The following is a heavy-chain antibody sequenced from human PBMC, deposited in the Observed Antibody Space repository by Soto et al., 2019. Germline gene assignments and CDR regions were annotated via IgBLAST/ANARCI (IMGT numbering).Heavy chain of an antibody. CDR2: ITRDGSST. CDR3: ARGTHGYYYFDY. CDR1: GFSLSDYW. J-gene: IGHJ4*02. V-gene: IGHV3-74*01. Sequence: EVQLVESGGGLVQPGGSLRLSCAASGFSLSDYWMHWVRQAPGEGLVWLSRITRDGSSTNYADSVKGRFTISRDNAKNTLYLQVNRLRGEDTAVYYCARGTHGYYYFDYWGQGTLVTVSS. D-gene: IGHD5-18*01.